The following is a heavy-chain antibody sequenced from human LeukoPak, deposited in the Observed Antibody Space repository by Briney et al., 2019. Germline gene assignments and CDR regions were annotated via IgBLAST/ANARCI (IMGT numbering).Heavy chain of an antibody. J-gene: IGHJ1*01. CDR1: GGSISTYY. V-gene: IGHV4-59*01. CDR3: ARGGAARLHFQN. CDR2: IYHSGST. Sequence: SETLSLTCTVSGGSISTYYWNWIRQPLGQGLEWIGYIYHSGSTNYNPSLQSRVTISVDTSKNQFSLNLNSVTAADTAVYYCARGGAARLHFQNWGQGTLVTVSS. D-gene: IGHD6-6*01.